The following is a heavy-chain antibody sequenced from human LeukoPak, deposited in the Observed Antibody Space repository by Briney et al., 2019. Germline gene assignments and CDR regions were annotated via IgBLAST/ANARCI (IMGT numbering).Heavy chain of an antibody. V-gene: IGHV4-39*02. CDR2: IYYSGST. Sequence: PSETLSLTCIVSGGSISNSSSYWDWIRQPPGKGLEWIGTIYYSGSTYYNPSLKSRVTISVDTSQNQFSLKLTSVTAADTAVYYCARDGYSGSDALWGQGTLVTVSS. D-gene: IGHD5-12*01. J-gene: IGHJ4*02. CDR1: GGSISNSSSY. CDR3: ARDGYSGSDAL.